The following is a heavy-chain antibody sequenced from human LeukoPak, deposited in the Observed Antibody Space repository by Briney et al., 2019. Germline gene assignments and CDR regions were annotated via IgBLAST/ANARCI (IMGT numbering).Heavy chain of an antibody. V-gene: IGHV5-51*01. CDR2: IYPGDSDT. D-gene: IGHD3-9*01. J-gene: IGHJ6*02. Sequence: GESLKISCKGSGYSFTSCWIGWVRQMPGKGLEWMGIIYPGDSDTRYSPSFQGQVTISADKSISTAYLQWSSLKASDTAMYYCARHPRGYDILTGYYSYGMDVWGQGTTVTVSS. CDR3: ARHPRGYDILTGYYSYGMDV. CDR1: GYSFTSCW.